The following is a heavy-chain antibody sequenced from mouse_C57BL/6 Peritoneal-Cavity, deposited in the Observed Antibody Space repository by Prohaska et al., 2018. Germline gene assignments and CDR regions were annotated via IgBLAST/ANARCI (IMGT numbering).Heavy chain of an antibody. CDR1: VFSLSTFGMG. J-gene: IGHJ2*01. Sequence: QVTLKESGPGILQPSQTLSLTCSFSVFSLSTFGMGVGWIRQPSGKGLEWLAHIWWDDDKYYNPALKSRLTISKDTSKNQVFLKIANVDTADTATYYCARPYYGSSYPYYFDYWGQGTTLTVSS. D-gene: IGHD1-1*01. V-gene: IGHV8-8*01. CDR3: ARPYYGSSYPYYFDY. CDR2: IWWDDDK.